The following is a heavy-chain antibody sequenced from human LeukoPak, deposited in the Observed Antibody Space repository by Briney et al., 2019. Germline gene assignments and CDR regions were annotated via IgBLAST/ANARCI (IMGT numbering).Heavy chain of an antibody. V-gene: IGHV3-53*04. D-gene: IGHD6-19*01. CDR3: ARLGSGWYDFDY. Sequence: GGSLRLSCAASGVTVSSNYMSCVRQAPGKGLEWVSVIYSGSSSAYYTDSVKGRFTISRHNSKNTLYLQMNSLRAEDTAVYYCARLGSGWYDFDYWGQGTLVTVSS. CDR1: GVTVSSNY. J-gene: IGHJ4*02. CDR2: IYSGSSSA.